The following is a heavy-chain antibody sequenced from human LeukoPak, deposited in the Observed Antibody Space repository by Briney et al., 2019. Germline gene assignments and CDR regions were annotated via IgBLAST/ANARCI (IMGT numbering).Heavy chain of an antibody. D-gene: IGHD3-22*01. V-gene: IGHV4-30-2*01. CDR2: ISYTGST. J-gene: IGHJ1*01. CDR3: ARGGGYYWWYFQH. CDR1: GASISSGGHY. Sequence: SETLSLTCSVSGASISSGGHYANWLRQPPGKGLEWIGYISYTGSTYYNSSLESRVTISVGSSNNRFSLNLRSVTAADTAVYYCARGGGYYWWYFQHWGQGTLVTVSS.